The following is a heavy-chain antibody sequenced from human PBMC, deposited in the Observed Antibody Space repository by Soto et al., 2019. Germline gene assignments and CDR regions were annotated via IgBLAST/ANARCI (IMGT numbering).Heavy chain of an antibody. CDR1: GFTFSSYA. CDR3: AKPPSHSVVAATLRGYYFDY. D-gene: IGHD2-15*01. CDR2: ISGSGGST. Sequence: PGGSLRLSCAASGFTFSSYAMSWVRQAPGKGLEWVSAISGSGGSTYYADSVKGRFTISRDNSKNTLYLQMNSLRAEDTAVYYCAKPPSHSVVAATLRGYYFDYWGQGTLVTVSS. J-gene: IGHJ4*02. V-gene: IGHV3-23*01.